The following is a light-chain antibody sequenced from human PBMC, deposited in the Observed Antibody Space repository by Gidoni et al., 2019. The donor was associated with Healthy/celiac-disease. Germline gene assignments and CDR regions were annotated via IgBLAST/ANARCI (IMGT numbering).Light chain of an antibody. Sequence: EIVLTQSPGTLSLSPGERATLSCRASQRVSSSYLAWYQQKPGQAPRRRIYGASSRATGIPDRFSGSGSGTDFTLTISRLEPEDFAVYYCQQYGSSPLTFXGXTKVEIK. V-gene: IGKV3-20*01. J-gene: IGKJ4*01. CDR1: QRVSSSY. CDR3: QQYGSSPLT. CDR2: GAS.